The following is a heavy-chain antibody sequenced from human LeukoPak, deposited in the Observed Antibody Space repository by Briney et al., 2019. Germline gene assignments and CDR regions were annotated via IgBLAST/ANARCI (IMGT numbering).Heavy chain of an antibody. CDR2: ISYDGSNK. J-gene: IGHJ4*02. V-gene: IGHV3-30*18. D-gene: IGHD6-19*01. CDR1: GFTFSSYG. Sequence: PGRSLRLYCAASGFTFSSYGMYWDRQAPGKGLEWVAVISYDGSNKYYADSVKGRFTISRDNSKNTLYLQMNSLRAEDTAVYYCAKDQLRYSSGWYVHPIDYWGQGTLVTVSS. CDR3: AKDQLRYSSGWYVHPIDY.